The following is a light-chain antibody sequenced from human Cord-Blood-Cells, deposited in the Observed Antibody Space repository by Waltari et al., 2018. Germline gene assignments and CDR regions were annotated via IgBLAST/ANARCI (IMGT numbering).Light chain of an antibody. CDR2: GAS. J-gene: IGKJ1*01. CDR1: QSVSSSY. V-gene: IGKV3-20*01. Sequence: EIVLMQSPGTLSLSPGERATLSCRASQSVSSSYLAWYQQKPGQAPRLLIYGASSRATGSPDRFSGSGSGTDFTLTISRLEPEDFAVYYCQQYGSSPPWTFGQGTKVEIK. CDR3: QQYGSSPPWT.